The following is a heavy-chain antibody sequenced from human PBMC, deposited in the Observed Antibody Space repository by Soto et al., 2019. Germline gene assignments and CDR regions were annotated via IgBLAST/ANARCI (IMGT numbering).Heavy chain of an antibody. CDR1: GYTFTSYY. D-gene: IGHD6-19*01. V-gene: IGHV1-46*01. CDR3: ASTPRPSGWSNY. CDR2: INTSGGST. Sequence: QVQLVQSGAEVKKPGASVKVSCKASGYTFTSYYMHCVRQAPGHWLEWMGIINTSGGSTSYAQKFQGRATITRDTSTSTFDMELSSLISEDTAVYYCASTPRPSGWSNYWGQGTLVTVFS. J-gene: IGHJ4*02.